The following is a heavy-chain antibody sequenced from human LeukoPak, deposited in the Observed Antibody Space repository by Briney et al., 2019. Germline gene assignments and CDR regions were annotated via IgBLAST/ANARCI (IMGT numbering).Heavy chain of an antibody. CDR2: ISDSGGST. CDR1: GFTFSSYA. CDR3: ARELVTIFGVVIIKSSFDY. Sequence: GGSLRLSCAASGFTFSSYALSWVRQAPGKGLEWVSTISDSGGSTYYADSVKGRFTISRDNSKNTLYLQMNSLRAEDTAVYYCARELVTIFGVVIIKSSFDYWGQGTLVTVSS. V-gene: IGHV3-23*01. J-gene: IGHJ4*02. D-gene: IGHD3-3*01.